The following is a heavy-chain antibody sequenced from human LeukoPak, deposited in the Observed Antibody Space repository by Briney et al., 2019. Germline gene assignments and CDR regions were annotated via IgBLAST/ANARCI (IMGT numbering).Heavy chain of an antibody. Sequence: GGSLRLSCAASGFTFSSYAMSWARQAPGKGLEWVSAISGSGGSTYYADSVKGRFTISRDNSKNTLYLQMNSLRAEDTAVYYCAKDLLVVPAAMRPPRWFDPWGQGTLVTVSS. CDR1: GFTFSSYA. J-gene: IGHJ5*02. V-gene: IGHV3-23*01. CDR3: AKDLLVVPAAMRPPRWFDP. D-gene: IGHD2-2*01. CDR2: ISGSGGST.